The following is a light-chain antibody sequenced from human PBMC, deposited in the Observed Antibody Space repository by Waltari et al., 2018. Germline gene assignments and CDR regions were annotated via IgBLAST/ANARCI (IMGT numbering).Light chain of an antibody. CDR3: NSFTSSSTVV. CDR2: DVS. J-gene: IGLJ3*02. Sequence: QSALTQPASVSGSPGQSITISCTGTSSDVGGYTYFLWYQQHPGKAPKLLIYDVSNRPSGVSNRFSGSKSGNTASLTISGLQPEDEADYYCNSFTSSSTVVFGGGTKLTVL. V-gene: IGLV2-14*03. CDR1: SSDVGGYTY.